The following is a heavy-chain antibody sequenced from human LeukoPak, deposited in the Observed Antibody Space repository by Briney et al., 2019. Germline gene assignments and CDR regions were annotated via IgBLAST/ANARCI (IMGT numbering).Heavy chain of an antibody. V-gene: IGHV1-69*05. CDR3: ARQVVAAGFDD. CDR1: GGTFRHYA. CDR2: IIPIFDSP. D-gene: IGHD6-25*01. Sequence: SVKVSCKASGGTFRHYAISGVRLAPGQGLEWMGGIIPIFDSPTYGQKFQDRVTMTTDESTSTAYLELSSLTSDDTAVYYCARQVVAAGFDDWGQGTLVTVSS. J-gene: IGHJ4*02.